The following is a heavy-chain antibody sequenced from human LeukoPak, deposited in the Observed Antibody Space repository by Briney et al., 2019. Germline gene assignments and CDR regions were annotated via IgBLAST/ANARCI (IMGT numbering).Heavy chain of an antibody. CDR1: GYSFTTYW. J-gene: IGHJ4*02. D-gene: IGHD6-25*01. CDR2: IYPGDSDT. Sequence: GESLQISCKGSGYSFTTYWIGWGRQMPGKGLEWRGIIYPGDSDTRYSPSFQGQVTISADKSISTAYLQWSSLKASDTAMYYCARHSGLAAAADYWGRGTLVTVSS. CDR3: ARHSGLAAAADY. V-gene: IGHV5-51*01.